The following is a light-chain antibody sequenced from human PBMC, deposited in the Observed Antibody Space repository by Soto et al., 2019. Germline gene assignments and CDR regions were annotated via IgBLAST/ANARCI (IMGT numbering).Light chain of an antibody. CDR3: QQYNKWPLT. V-gene: IGKV3-15*01. CDR1: ESVNNN. Sequence: EIVMTQSPATLSVSPGERATLSCRASESVNNNLAWDQQKPGQAPRLLIYFASTRATGIPARFSGSGSGTEFTLTISCLQSEDSGVYYCQQYNKWPLTFGGGTKVETK. CDR2: FAS. J-gene: IGKJ4*01.